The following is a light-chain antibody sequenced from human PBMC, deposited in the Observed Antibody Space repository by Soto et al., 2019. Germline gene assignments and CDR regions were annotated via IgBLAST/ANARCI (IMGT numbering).Light chain of an antibody. Sequence: DLQMTQSPSSLSASVGDRVTIICQASQDITNYLNWYQQKPGKAPKLLIYDASNLETGVPSRFSGSGSGTHFSFNISSLQPEDIATYYCQQYDNVPFTFGQGTRLEMK. CDR1: QDITNY. CDR2: DAS. CDR3: QQYDNVPFT. V-gene: IGKV1-33*01. J-gene: IGKJ5*01.